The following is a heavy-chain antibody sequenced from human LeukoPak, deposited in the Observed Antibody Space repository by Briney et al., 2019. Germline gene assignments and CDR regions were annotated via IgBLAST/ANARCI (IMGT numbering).Heavy chain of an antibody. CDR3: AIFDFLFGEIDNWFDP. V-gene: IGHV5-51*01. J-gene: IGHJ5*02. Sequence: GESLKISCKGSGYNFTIFWIGWVRQLPGKGLEWMGIIYPGDSDTRYSPSFQGQVTISADKSISTAYLQWSSLKASDTAMYYCAIFDFLFGEIDNWFDPWGQGTQVTVSS. CDR1: GYNFTIFW. CDR2: IYPGDSDT. D-gene: IGHD3-16*01.